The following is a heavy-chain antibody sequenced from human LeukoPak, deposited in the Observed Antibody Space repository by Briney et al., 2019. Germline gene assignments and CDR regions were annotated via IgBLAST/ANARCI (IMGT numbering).Heavy chain of an antibody. CDR3: ARAPSGWYASDF. Sequence: GGSLRLSCAASGFTFSSYEMNWVRQAPGKGLEWVSYISGSGSTIYYADSVKGRVTISRDNAKKSLYLQMNSLRAEDAAVYYCARAPSGWYASDFWGQGTLVTVSS. J-gene: IGHJ4*02. D-gene: IGHD6-19*01. CDR2: ISGSGSTI. CDR1: GFTFSSYE. V-gene: IGHV3-48*03.